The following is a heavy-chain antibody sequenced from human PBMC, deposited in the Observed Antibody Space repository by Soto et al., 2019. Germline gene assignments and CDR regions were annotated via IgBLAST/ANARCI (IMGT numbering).Heavy chain of an antibody. Sequence: EVQLVQSGSEVKKPGESLTISCEASGYNFKNWWIVWVRQMPGKGLECMGIIYPADSDTRYSPSVQGQVTISADKSISAAYLHCNTLKASDTASYYCARSREYSFGYKSPFDVWGQGTTVTVSS. V-gene: IGHV5-51*01. D-gene: IGHD5-18*01. CDR2: IYPADSDT. CDR3: ARSREYSFGYKSPFDV. CDR1: GYNFKNWW. J-gene: IGHJ3*01.